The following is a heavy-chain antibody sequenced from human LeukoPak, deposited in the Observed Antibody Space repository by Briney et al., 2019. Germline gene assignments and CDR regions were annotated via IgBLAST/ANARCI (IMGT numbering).Heavy chain of an antibody. CDR2: ISYDGSNE. J-gene: IGHJ3*02. D-gene: IGHD2-15*01. CDR1: GFTFSNYA. CDR3: ARGGGRRAFDI. Sequence: GGSLRLSCAASGFTFSNYAMHWVRQAPGKGLEWVSVISYDGSNEYYADSVKGRFTISRDNSKNTLYLQMNSLRAEDTAVYYCARGGGRRAFDIWGQGTMATVSS. V-gene: IGHV3-30*14.